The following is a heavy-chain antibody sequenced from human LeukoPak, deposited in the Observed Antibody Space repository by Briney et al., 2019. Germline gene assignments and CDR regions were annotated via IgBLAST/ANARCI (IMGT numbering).Heavy chain of an antibody. V-gene: IGHV4-61*02. CDR3: ARDLTIFGVVIMGGWFDP. Sequence: SETLSLTCTVSGGSISSGSYYWSWIGQPAGKGLEWIGRTYTSGSTNYNPSLKSRVTISVDTSKNQFSLKLSSVTAADTAVYYCARDLTIFGVVIMGGWFDPWGQGTLVTVSS. J-gene: IGHJ5*02. CDR2: TYTSGST. CDR1: GGSISSGSYY. D-gene: IGHD3-3*01.